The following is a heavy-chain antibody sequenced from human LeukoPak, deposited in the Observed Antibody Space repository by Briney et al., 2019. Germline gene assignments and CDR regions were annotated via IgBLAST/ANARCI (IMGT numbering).Heavy chain of an antibody. D-gene: IGHD1-26*01. CDR1: GFTFSSYN. CDR2: ITSSSSYI. J-gene: IGHJ6*03. CDR3: ARDPYSGNYGAYYYYYMDV. V-gene: IGHV3-21*06. Sequence: GGSLRLSCAASGFTFSSYNMNWVRQAPGKGLEWVSSITSSSSYIYYADSVKGRFTISRDNAKNSLYLQMDSLRVEDTAEYYFARDPYSGNYGAYYYYYMDVWGKGTTVTVSS.